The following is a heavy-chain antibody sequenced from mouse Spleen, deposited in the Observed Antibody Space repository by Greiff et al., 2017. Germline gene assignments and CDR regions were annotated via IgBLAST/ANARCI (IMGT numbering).Heavy chain of an antibody. J-gene: IGHJ4*01. CDR2: INYDGSST. CDR1: GFTFRDYY. D-gene: IGHD1-1*01. CDR3: ARDRSTTVPYYAMDY. Sequence: EVKLMASEGGLVQPGSSMKLSCTASGFTFRDYYMAWVRQVPEKGLEWVANINYDGSSTYYLDSLKSRFIISRDNAKNILYLQMSSLKSEDTATYYCARDRSTTVPYYAMDYWGQGTSVTVSS. V-gene: IGHV5-16*01.